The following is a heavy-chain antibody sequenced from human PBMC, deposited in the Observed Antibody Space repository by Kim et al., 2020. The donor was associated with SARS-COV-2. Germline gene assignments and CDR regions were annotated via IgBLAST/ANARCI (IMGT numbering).Heavy chain of an antibody. Sequence: GGSLRLSCVASGFTFTTYTMNWVRQAPGKGLEWVSGICGSGRSTYYADSVKGRFTISRDNSKNTLYLQMNSLRGEDTAVYYCAKDFRLIMETTGGDSFDTWGQGTLVTVSS. CDR3: AKDFRLIMETTGGDSFDT. V-gene: IGHV3-23*01. CDR1: GFTFTTYT. D-gene: IGHD4-17*01. CDR2: ICGSGRST. J-gene: IGHJ5*02.